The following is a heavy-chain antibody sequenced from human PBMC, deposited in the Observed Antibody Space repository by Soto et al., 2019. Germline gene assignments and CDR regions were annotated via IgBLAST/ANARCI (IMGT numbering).Heavy chain of an antibody. CDR1: GGTFSSYT. CDR3: ARDYCSSTSCYATPQRGPYFDP. D-gene: IGHD2-2*01. CDR2: IIPILGIA. J-gene: IGHJ5*02. Sequence: QVQLVQSGAEVKKPGSSVKVSCKASGGTFSSYTISWVRQAPGQGLEWMGRIIPILGIANYAQKFQGRVTITADKPTSTAYMELSSLRSEDTAVYYCARDYCSSTSCYATPQRGPYFDPWGQGTLVTVSS. V-gene: IGHV1-69*08.